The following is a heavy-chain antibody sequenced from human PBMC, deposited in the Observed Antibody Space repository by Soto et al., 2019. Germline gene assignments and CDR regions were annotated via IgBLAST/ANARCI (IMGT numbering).Heavy chain of an antibody. CDR1: GGSISSGGYS. V-gene: IGHV4-30-2*01. CDR3: ASSDYGDPYYFDY. Sequence: QLQLQESGSGLVKPSQTLSLTCAVSGGSISSGGYSWSWIRQPPGKGLEWIGYIYHSGSTYYNPSLKSRVTISVDRSKNQFSLKLSSVTAAYTAGYYWASSDYGDPYYFDYWGQGTLVTVSS. CDR2: IYHSGST. J-gene: IGHJ4*02. D-gene: IGHD4-17*01.